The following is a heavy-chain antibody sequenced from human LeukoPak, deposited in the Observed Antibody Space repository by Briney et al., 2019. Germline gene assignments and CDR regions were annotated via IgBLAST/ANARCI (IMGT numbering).Heavy chain of an antibody. CDR3: AREWRGAFFDY. Sequence: ASETLSLTCTVSGGSISSYYWSWIRQPPGKGLEWIGYIYYSGSTNYNPSLKSRVTISVDTSKNQFSLKLKSVTAADTAVYYCAREWRGAFFDYWGQGTPVTVSS. CDR2: IYYSGST. V-gene: IGHV4-59*01. J-gene: IGHJ4*02. D-gene: IGHD1-26*01. CDR1: GGSISSYY.